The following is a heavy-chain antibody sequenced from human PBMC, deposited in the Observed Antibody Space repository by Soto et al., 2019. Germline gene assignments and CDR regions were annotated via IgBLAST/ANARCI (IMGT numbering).Heavy chain of an antibody. CDR3: ARDWGTGFYNFDS. CDR2: IYHSGGT. D-gene: IGHD6-19*01. J-gene: IGHJ4*02. V-gene: IGHV4-38-2*02. Sequence: SETLSLTCAVSGYSISTGFNWGWIRQPPGKGLEWIGSIYHSGGTYYNLSLKSRVTISADTSKNQISLKLISVTAADTALYYCARDWGTGFYNFDSWGQGTLVTVYS. CDR1: GYSISTGFN.